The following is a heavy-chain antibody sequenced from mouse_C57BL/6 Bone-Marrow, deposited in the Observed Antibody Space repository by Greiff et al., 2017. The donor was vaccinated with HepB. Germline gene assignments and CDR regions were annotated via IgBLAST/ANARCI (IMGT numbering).Heavy chain of an antibody. CDR3: ALYYYGSSYGRYAMDY. V-gene: IGHV1-72*01. J-gene: IGHJ4*01. CDR1: GYTFTSYW. D-gene: IGHD1-1*01. Sequence: VQLQQPGAELVKPGASVKLSCKASGYTFTSYWMHWVKQRPGRGLEWIGRIDPNSGGTKYNEKFKSKATLTVDKPSSTAYMQLSSLTSEDSAVYYCALYYYGSSYGRYAMDYWGQGTSVTVSS. CDR2: IDPNSGGT.